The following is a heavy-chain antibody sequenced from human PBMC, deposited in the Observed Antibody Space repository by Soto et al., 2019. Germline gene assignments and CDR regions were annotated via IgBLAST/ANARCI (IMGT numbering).Heavy chain of an antibody. CDR2: ISGSGGTT. CDR1: GFTFSSYA. Sequence: TGGSLRLSCVASGFTFSSYALNWVRQAPGRGLEWVSAISGSGGTTYYADSVKGRFTISRDNSKNTLFLQMNSLRAEDAAIYYCAKYTKVISNSFDYWGQGSLVTVYS. D-gene: IGHD3-22*01. CDR3: AKYTKVISNSFDY. J-gene: IGHJ4*02. V-gene: IGHV3-23*01.